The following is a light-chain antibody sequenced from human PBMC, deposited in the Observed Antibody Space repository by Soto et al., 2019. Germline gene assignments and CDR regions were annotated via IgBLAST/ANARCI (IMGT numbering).Light chain of an antibody. CDR2: DAS. CDR1: QTVDKNY. CDR3: QQYASAPLT. Sequence: EIVFTQSPATLSLSPGERATLSCRASQTVDKNYLAWYQQQPGQAPRLLIYDASTRATGMPARFTGSVSATDFTLTINRLEPEDFAVYYCQQYASAPLTFGGGTKVEIK. V-gene: IGKV3-20*01. J-gene: IGKJ4*01.